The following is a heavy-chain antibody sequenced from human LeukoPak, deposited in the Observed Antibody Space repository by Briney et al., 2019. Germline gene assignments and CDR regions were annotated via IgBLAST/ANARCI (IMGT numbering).Heavy chain of an antibody. CDR1: GGSIRSYY. CDR3: ARIGKYISSSLDY. Sequence: SETLSLTCTVSGGSIRSYYWSWIRQPPGKGLEWIGYIYDNGSTNYNPSLKSRLTISIDTSKSHLSLKLSSVTAADTAVYYCARIGKYISSSLDYWGQGTLVTVSS. CDR2: IYDNGST. V-gene: IGHV4-59*01. J-gene: IGHJ4*02. D-gene: IGHD6-6*01.